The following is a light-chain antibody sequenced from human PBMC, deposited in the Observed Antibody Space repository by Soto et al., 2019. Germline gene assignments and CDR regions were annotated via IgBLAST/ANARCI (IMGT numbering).Light chain of an antibody. CDR3: QQSYTAPSIT. CDR2: GVS. J-gene: IGKJ5*01. V-gene: IGKV1-39*01. Sequence: IHMTQSPSSLSASVVDKVTITFRSSQSISSSLNWYQQKSGKAPNLLIYGVSRLQGGVPSRFSGSGSGTDFTLSISSLQPEDFATYYCQQSYTAPSITFGQGTRLEIK. CDR1: QSISSS.